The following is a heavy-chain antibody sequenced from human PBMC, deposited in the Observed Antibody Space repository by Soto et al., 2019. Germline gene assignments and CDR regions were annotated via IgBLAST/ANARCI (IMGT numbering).Heavy chain of an antibody. J-gene: IGHJ4*02. CDR3: AKGRVVVPAAPLDY. D-gene: IGHD2-2*01. Sequence: EVQLLESGGGLVQPGGSLRLSCAASGFTFSSYAMSWVRQAPGKGLEWVSATSGSGGSTYYADSVKGRFTISRDNSKNTLYLQMNSLRAEDTAVYYCAKGRVVVPAAPLDYWGQGTLVTVSS. CDR2: TSGSGGST. V-gene: IGHV3-23*01. CDR1: GFTFSSYA.